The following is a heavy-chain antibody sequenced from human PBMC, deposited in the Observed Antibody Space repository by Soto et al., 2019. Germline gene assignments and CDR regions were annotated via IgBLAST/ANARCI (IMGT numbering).Heavy chain of an antibody. Sequence: QVQLVQSGAEVKKPGSSVKVSCKASGDTFRSYAISWVRQAPGQGLERMGGIITIFGTANYAQKFKGRATITADESTTTGYMELSSLRTEETAVYYCARAPGPQMPTGDDYCGQGTLVTVSS. V-gene: IGHV1-69*12. CDR3: ARAPGPQMPTGDDY. D-gene: IGHD4-4*01. J-gene: IGHJ4*02. CDR2: IITIFGTA. CDR1: GDTFRSYA.